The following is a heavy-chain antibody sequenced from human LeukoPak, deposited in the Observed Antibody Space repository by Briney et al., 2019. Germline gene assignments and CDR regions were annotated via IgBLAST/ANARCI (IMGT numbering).Heavy chain of an antibody. V-gene: IGHV3-23*01. J-gene: IGHJ6*04. Sequence: GGSLRLSCATSGFTFTDYAMNWVRQAPGKGLERVSAISGIATGGNTYYRDSVKGQFTISRDNSKNMLYLEMNSLRAEDTAVYYCAKGTTDYGSGYGMDVWGKGTTVTVPS. CDR3: AKGTTDYGSGYGMDV. CDR1: GFTFTDYA. D-gene: IGHD3-10*01. CDR2: ISGIATGGNT.